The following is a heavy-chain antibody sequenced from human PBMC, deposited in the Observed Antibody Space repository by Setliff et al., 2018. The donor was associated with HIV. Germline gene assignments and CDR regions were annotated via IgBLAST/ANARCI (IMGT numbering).Heavy chain of an antibody. J-gene: IGHJ4*03. CDR1: GYNFNTYG. Sequence: ASVKVSCKASGYNFNTYGVSWVRQAPGQGPEWMGWISGFNVKTLYAPKFQDRVTLTTDTSTTTAHMELRSLRIDDTAIYYCARANSLLQYNEGWSPENPFNIWGQGTLVTVSS. CDR3: ARANSLLQYNEGWSPENPFNI. D-gene: IGHD1-20*01. CDR2: ISGFNVKT. V-gene: IGHV1-18*01.